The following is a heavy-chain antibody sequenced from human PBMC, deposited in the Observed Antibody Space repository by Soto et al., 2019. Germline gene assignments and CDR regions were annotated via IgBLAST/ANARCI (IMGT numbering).Heavy chain of an antibody. D-gene: IGHD5-12*01. CDR2: ISYDGSNK. V-gene: IGHV3-30*18. Sequence: GGSLRLSCASSGFTFSSYGMHWVRQAPGKGLEWVAVISYDGSNKYYADSVKGRFTISRDNSKNTLYLQMNSLRAEDTAVYYCAKDSEHLTTPYIEWLRSGYYYYGMDVWGQGTTVTVSS. CDR1: GFTFSSYG. CDR3: AKDSEHLTTPYIEWLRSGYYYYGMDV. J-gene: IGHJ6*02.